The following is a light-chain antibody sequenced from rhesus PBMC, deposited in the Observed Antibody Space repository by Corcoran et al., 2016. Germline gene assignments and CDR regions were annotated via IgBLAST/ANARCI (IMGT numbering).Light chain of an antibody. V-gene: IGKV1-74*01. CDR2: KAS. J-gene: IGKJ4*01. CDR1: ENVNNY. Sequence: DIQMTQSPSSLSASVGDRVTITCRASENVNNYLNWYQQKPGKAPKLLIYKASTLQSGVPSRLSGSGSGTDYTFTISSLQPEDGATYYCQHGYGTPLTFGGGTKVELK. CDR3: QHGYGTPLT.